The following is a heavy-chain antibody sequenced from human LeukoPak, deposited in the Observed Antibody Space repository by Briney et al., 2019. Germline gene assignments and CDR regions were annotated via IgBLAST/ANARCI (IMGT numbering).Heavy chain of an antibody. CDR2: INHSGST. CDR3: ARRLSSWYRRAHAFDI. J-gene: IGHJ3*02. Sequence: SETLSLTCAVYGGSFSGYYWSWIRQPPGKGLEWIGEINHSGSTNYNPSLKSRVTISVDTSKNQFSLKLSSVTAADTAVYYCARRLSSWYRRAHAFDIWGQGTMVTVSS. D-gene: IGHD6-13*01. CDR1: GGSFSGYY. V-gene: IGHV4-34*01.